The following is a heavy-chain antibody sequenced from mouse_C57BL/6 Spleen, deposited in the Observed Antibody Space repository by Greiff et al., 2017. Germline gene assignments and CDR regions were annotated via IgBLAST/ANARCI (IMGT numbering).Heavy chain of an antibody. V-gene: IGHV1-4*01. CDR2: INPCSGYT. Sequence: QVQLKESGAELARPGASVKMSCKASGYTFTSYTMHWVKQRPGQGLEWIGYINPCSGYTKYNQKFKDKAALTADKSSSTAYMQLSSLTSEDSAVYYCAREGYGSSLFAYWGQGTLVTVSA. CDR1: GYTFTSYT. D-gene: IGHD1-1*01. J-gene: IGHJ3*01. CDR3: AREGYGSSLFAY.